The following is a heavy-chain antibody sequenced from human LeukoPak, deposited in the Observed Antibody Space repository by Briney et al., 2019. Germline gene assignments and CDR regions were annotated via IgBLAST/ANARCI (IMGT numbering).Heavy chain of an antibody. Sequence: ASVKVSCKASGYTFTGYYMHWVRQAPGQGLEWMGWINPNSGGSNFAQKFQGRVTMTRDTSISTAYMELSRLRSDDTAVYYCARVMGATLPHVHYWGQGTLVTVSS. CDR1: GYTFTGYY. D-gene: IGHD1-26*01. CDR3: ARVMGATLPHVHY. V-gene: IGHV1-2*02. CDR2: INPNSGGS. J-gene: IGHJ4*02.